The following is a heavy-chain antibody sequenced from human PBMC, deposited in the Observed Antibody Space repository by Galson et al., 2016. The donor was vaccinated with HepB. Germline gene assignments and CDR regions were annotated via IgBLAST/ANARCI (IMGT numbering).Heavy chain of an antibody. J-gene: IGHJ4*02. V-gene: IGHV1-46*01. CDR1: GYTLTNYY. D-gene: IGHD5-12*01. CDR3: ARGADSGYDLGDY. CDR2: INPTDVTT. Sequence: KASGYTLTNYYIHWVRQAPGQGLEWMGIINPTDVTTPYAQKFQGRVTMTRDASTSTVYMELSSLRSADTAVYYCARGADSGYDLGDYWGQGTLVTVSS.